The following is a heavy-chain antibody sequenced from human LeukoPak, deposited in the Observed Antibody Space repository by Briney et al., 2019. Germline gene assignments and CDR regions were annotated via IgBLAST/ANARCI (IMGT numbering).Heavy chain of an antibody. CDR3: GREGFFGGDYFDY. J-gene: IGHJ4*02. V-gene: IGHV4-39*07. CDR2: IYYSGST. D-gene: IGHD3-10*01. Sequence: PSETLSLTCTVSGGSISSSSYYWGWIRQPPGKGLEWIGSIYYSGSTYYNPSLKSRVTISVDTSKNQFSLKLSSVTAADTAMYYCGREGFFGGDYFDYWGQGTLVTVSS. CDR1: GGSISSSSYY.